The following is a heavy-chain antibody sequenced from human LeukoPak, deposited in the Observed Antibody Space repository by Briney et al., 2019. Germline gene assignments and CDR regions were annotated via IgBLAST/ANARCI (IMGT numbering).Heavy chain of an antibody. CDR3: ARSIDIDY. Sequence: PGGSLRLSCAASGFTFNNYDMNWVRQAPGKGLEWVSYISSSSSIIYYADFVKGRFTISRDTAKNSLYLQMNSLRAEDTAVYYCARSIDIDYWGQGTLVTVSS. CDR2: ISSSSSII. V-gene: IGHV3-48*01. CDR1: GFTFNNYD. J-gene: IGHJ4*02. D-gene: IGHD2-21*01.